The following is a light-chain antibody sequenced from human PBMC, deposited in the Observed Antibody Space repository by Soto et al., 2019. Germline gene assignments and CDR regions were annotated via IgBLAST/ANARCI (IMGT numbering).Light chain of an antibody. V-gene: IGKV3-20*01. J-gene: IGKJ1*01. CDR1: QSVSNNY. CDR3: QQYGSSGT. Sequence: SVLTQSPGTLSLSPGERATLSCRASQSVSNNYLAWYQQKPGQAPRLLIYGASNRATGIPDRFSGSGSGTDFTLTISRLEPEDFAVYYCQQYGSSGTFGQGTNVDNK. CDR2: GAS.